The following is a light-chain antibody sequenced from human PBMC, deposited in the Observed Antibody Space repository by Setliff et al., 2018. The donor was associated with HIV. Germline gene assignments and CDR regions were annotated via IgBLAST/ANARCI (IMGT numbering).Light chain of an antibody. V-gene: IGLV2-14*03. Sequence: QSALTQPASMSGSPGQSITVSCTGTSSDVGGFNFVSWYQQHPGKAPRLMIYDVTNRPAGVSNRFSGSKSGNTASLTISGLQAEDEADYYCTSYANSSTYIFGTGTKVTVL. CDR2: DVT. CDR1: SSDVGGFNF. CDR3: TSYANSSTYI. J-gene: IGLJ1*01.